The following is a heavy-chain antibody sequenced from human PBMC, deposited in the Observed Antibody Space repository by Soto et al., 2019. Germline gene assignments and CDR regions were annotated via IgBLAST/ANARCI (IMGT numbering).Heavy chain of an antibody. CDR1: GYTFKIYA. Sequence: QVLLVQSGAEVKKPGASVKVSCKASGYTFKIYAIHWVRQAPGQSLEWMGWIIPGNADTKYSQQFHGRVTITWDTSATNAYMELSSLRSEDTADYYCARDDSSSRSFDYWGQGTRVTVSS. J-gene: IGHJ4*02. D-gene: IGHD6-6*01. CDR3: ARDDSSSRSFDY. CDR2: IIPGNADT. V-gene: IGHV1-3*01.